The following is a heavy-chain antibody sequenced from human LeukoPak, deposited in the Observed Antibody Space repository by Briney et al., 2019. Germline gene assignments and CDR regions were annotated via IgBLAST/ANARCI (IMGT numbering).Heavy chain of an antibody. CDR1: GYTFTSYA. CDR3: ARVAVVVTTYESENFDY. CDR2: INAGNGNT. V-gene: IGHV1-3*01. Sequence: WASVKVSCKASGYTFTSYAMHWVRQAPGQRLEWMGWINAGNGNTKYSQKFRGRVTITRDTSASTAYMELSSLRSEDTAVYYCARVAVVVTTYESENFDYWGQGTLVTVSS. D-gene: IGHD4-23*01. J-gene: IGHJ4*02.